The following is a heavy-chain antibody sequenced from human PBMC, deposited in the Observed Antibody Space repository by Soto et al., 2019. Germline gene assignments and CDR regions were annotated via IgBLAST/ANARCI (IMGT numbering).Heavy chain of an antibody. J-gene: IGHJ4*02. Sequence: GGSLRLSCAVSGFTFSTYSMNWVRQAPGKGLEWVSYISSSSSTIYYADSMKGRFTISRDNAKNSLYLQMNSLRDEDTAVYYCARDGDPENTITYLDQWGQGTLVTVSS. D-gene: IGHD5-12*01. CDR2: ISSSSSTI. CDR1: GFTFSTYS. CDR3: ARDGDPENTITYLDQ. V-gene: IGHV3-48*02.